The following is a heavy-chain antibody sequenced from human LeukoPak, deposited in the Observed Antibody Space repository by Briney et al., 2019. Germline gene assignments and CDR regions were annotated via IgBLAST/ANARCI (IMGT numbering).Heavy chain of an antibody. D-gene: IGHD6-13*01. Sequence: SETLSLTCTVSGGSISSSSYYWGWIRQPPGTGLEWIGSIYYSGSTYYNPSLKSRVTISVDTSKNQFSLKLSSVTAADTAVYYCASSHRGIDAFDIWGQGTMVTVSS. V-gene: IGHV4-39*01. CDR3: ASSHRGIDAFDI. J-gene: IGHJ3*02. CDR2: IYYSGST. CDR1: GGSISSSSYY.